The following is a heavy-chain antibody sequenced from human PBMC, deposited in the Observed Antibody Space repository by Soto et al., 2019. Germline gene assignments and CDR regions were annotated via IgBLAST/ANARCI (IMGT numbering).Heavy chain of an antibody. CDR1: GGSFNRHT. CDR2: IIPIFGTA. D-gene: IGHD3-9*01. V-gene: IGHV1-69*01. CDR3: ARVQRDDILTGAFY. J-gene: IGHJ4*02. Sequence: QVQLVQSGAEVRKPGSSVRVSCKASGGSFNRHTISWVRQAPGQGLEWMGGIIPIFGTANHAQKFQGRVTIIADESTSTVYMELSSLRSDDTAIYYCARVQRDDILTGAFYWGQGTLVTVSS.